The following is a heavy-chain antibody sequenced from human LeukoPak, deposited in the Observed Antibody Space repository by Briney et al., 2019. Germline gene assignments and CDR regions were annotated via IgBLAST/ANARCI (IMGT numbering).Heavy chain of an antibody. CDR3: ARGLVITTGGAFDI. CDR1: GFTFSNYW. D-gene: IGHD3-22*01. CDR2: INNDGSST. J-gene: IGHJ3*02. V-gene: IGHV3-74*01. Sequence: GGSLRLSCAASGFTFSNYWMQWVRQAPGKGLVWVSRINNDGSSTIYADSVKGRFTISRDNAKNTLYLQMNSLRAEDTAVYYCARGLVITTGGAFDIWGQGTMVAVSS.